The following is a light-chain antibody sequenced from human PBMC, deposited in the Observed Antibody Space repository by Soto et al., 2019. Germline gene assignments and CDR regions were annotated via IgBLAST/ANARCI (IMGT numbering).Light chain of an antibody. Sequence: EIVMTQSPATLSVSPGERATLSCRASQTLSTNSLAWYQQRPGQTPRLPIYAASTRDTDIPDRFNGSGSGTDFALTISRPEPEDFALYYCQQYNDSPLTFGPGTKVDIK. CDR2: AAS. CDR3: QQYNDSPLT. J-gene: IGKJ3*01. V-gene: IGKV3-20*01. CDR1: QTLSTNS.